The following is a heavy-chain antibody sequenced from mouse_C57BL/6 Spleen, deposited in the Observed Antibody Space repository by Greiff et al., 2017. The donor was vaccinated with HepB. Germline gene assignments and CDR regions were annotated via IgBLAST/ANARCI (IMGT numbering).Heavy chain of an antibody. D-gene: IGHD1-1*01. V-gene: IGHV14-1*01. CDR1: GFNIKDYY. J-gene: IGHJ2*01. CDR2: IDPEDGDT. CDR3: TTRTTVVATPFDY. Sequence: VQLQQSGAELVRPGASVKLSCTASGFNIKDYYMHWVKQRPEQGLEWIGRIDPEDGDTEYAPKFQGKATMTADTSSNTAYLQLSSLTSEDTAVYYCTTRTTVVATPFDYWGQGTTLTVSS.